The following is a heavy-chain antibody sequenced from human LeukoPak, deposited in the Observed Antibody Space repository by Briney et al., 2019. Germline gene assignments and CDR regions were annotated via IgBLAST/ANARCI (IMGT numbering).Heavy chain of an antibody. V-gene: IGHV4-30-4*01. Sequence: SETLSLTCTVSGGSISSGDYYWSWIRQPPGKGLEWIGYIYYSGSTYYNPSLKSRVTISVDTSKNQFSLKLSSMTAADTAVYYCARERFDCGGDCRLGSFDYWGQGTLVTVSS. CDR1: GGSISSGDYY. CDR2: IYYSGST. J-gene: IGHJ4*02. CDR3: ARERFDCGGDCRLGSFDY. D-gene: IGHD2-21*02.